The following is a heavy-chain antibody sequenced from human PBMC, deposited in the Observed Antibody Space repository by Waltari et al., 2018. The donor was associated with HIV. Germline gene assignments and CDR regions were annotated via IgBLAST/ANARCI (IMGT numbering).Heavy chain of an antibody. V-gene: IGHV3-7*01. D-gene: IGHD4-17*01. CDR3: ARVEAGDYGDYWFDP. Sequence: EVQLVESGGGLVQPGGSLRLSCAASGFTFSSYWMSWVRQAPGKGLEWVANIKQDGSEKYYGDSVKGRFTISRDNAKNSLYLQMNSLRAEDTAVYYCARVEAGDYGDYWFDPWGQGTLVTVSS. J-gene: IGHJ5*02. CDR1: GFTFSSYW. CDR2: IKQDGSEK.